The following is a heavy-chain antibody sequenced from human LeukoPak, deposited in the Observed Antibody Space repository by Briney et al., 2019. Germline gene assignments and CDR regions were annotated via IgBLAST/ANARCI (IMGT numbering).Heavy chain of an antibody. CDR2: IRNDRIT. Sequence: GGSLRLSCVLSGLTFSDAWMSWVRQAPGRGREWVGRIRNDRITDYAAPVQGRFSISSDNSKNTFYLQMNSLRTEDTGMYFRTWMATIFTVDYWGQGTLVTVSS. CDR3: TWMATIFTVDY. V-gene: IGHV3-15*01. J-gene: IGHJ4*02. D-gene: IGHD5-12*01. CDR1: GLTFSDAW.